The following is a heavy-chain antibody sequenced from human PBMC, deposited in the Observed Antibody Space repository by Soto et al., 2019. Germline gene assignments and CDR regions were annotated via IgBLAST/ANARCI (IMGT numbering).Heavy chain of an antibody. CDR3: ARLVADPYYYFYGLDV. D-gene: IGHD3-16*01. J-gene: IGHJ6*02. CDR1: GFSLTAGRMG. Sequence: QVTLKESGPVLVKATETLTLTCTVSGFSLTAGRMGVSWIRQPPGKALEWLAHIFSNAERSYNSSLQTRLTISYDTSKGQVVLTMTDVGPLDTASYYCARLVADPYYYFYGLDVWGPGTTVTVSS. CDR2: IFSNAER. V-gene: IGHV2-26*01.